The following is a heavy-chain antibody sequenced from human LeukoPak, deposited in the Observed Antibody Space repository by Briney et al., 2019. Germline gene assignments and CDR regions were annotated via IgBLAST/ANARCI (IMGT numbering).Heavy chain of an antibody. V-gene: IGHV1-46*01. J-gene: IGHJ4*02. CDR3: ARAYDILTGYHFRSQDPLFDY. CDR2: INPSGGST. D-gene: IGHD3-9*01. CDR1: GYTFTSYY. Sequence: ASVKVSCKASGYTFTSYYMHWVRQAPGQGLEWMGIINPSGGSTSYAQKFQGRVTMTRDTSTSTVYMELSSLRSEDTAVYYCARAYDILTGYHFRSQDPLFDYWGQGTLVTVSS.